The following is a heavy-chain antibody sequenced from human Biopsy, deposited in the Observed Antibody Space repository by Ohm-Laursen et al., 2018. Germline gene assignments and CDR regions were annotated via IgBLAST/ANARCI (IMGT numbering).Heavy chain of an antibody. J-gene: IGHJ5*02. CDR2: VFHSGIT. Sequence: TLSLTCAVSGGSISSGSNYRAWIRQPPGKGLECIGTVFHSGITFYNPSLKSRVTISIDTSKNQFSLNLSSVTAADTAVYYCARHPTGFWFDPWGQGTLVTVSS. CDR1: GGSISSGSNY. V-gene: IGHV4-39*01. CDR3: ARHPTGFWFDP.